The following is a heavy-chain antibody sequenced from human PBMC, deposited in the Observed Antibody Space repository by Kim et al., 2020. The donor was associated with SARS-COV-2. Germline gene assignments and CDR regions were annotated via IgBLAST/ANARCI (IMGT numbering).Heavy chain of an antibody. CDR2: ISDSGGGT. V-gene: IGHV3-23*01. CDR1: GFTFRSYA. D-gene: IGHD6-13*01. J-gene: IGHJ5*02. CDR3: VKLFSSSWYKGFDH. Sequence: GGSLRLSCAASGFTFRSYAMSWVRQAPGKGLEWVSVISDSGGGTYFADSVKGRFTISRDNSKNTLYLQMNSLRAEDTAVYYCVKLFSSSWYKGFDHWGQG.